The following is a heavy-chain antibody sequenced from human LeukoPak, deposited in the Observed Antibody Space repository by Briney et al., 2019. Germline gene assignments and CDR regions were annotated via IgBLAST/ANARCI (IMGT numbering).Heavy chain of an antibody. V-gene: IGHV1-18*01. CDR3: ARGGRKGFAYCGGDCPIDP. Sequence: GATVKVSCKASGYTFTSYGTSWVRQAPGQGLEWMGWISAYNGNTNYAQKLQGRVTMTTDTSTSTAYMELRSLRSDDTAVYYCARGGRKGFAYCGGDCPIDPWGQGTLVTVSS. CDR2: ISAYNGNT. CDR1: GYTFTSYG. D-gene: IGHD2-21*02. J-gene: IGHJ5*02.